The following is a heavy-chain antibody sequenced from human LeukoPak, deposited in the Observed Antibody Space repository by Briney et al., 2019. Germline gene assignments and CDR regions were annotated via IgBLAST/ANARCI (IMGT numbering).Heavy chain of an antibody. CDR1: GFTFSSYD. V-gene: IGHV3-13*01. CDR2: IRTASDT. CDR3: ARGPPRGKYYYMDV. Sequence: PGGSLRLSCAASGFTFSSYDMSWVRQAPGQGLEWVSSIRTASDTYDPGSVEGRFTLSRDNAKNSLYLQMNSLTAGDTAVYYCARGPPRGKYYYMDVWGKGTTVTVSS. J-gene: IGHJ6*03. D-gene: IGHD1-1*01.